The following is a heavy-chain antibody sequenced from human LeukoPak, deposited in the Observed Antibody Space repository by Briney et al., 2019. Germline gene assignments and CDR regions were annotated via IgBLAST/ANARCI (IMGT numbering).Heavy chain of an antibody. CDR3: AREGVTTPFDY. D-gene: IGHD4-17*01. J-gene: IGHJ4*02. CDR2: INHSGST. Sequence: SETLSLTCAVYGGSFSGYYWSWIRQPPGKGLEWIGEINHSGSTNYNPSLKSRVTISVDTSKNQFSLKLSSVTAADTAVYYCAREGVTTPFDYWGQGTLVTVYS. V-gene: IGHV4-34*01. CDR1: GGSFSGYY.